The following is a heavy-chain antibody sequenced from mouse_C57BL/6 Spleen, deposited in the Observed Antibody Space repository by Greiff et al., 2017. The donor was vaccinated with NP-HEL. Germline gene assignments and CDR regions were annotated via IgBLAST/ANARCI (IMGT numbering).Heavy chain of an antibody. Sequence: QVQLKESDAELVKPGASVKISCKVSGYTFTDHTIHWMKQRPEQGLEWIGYIYPRDGSTKYNEKFKGKATLTADKSSSTAYMQLNSLTSEDSAVYFCARAPYYYGSSYEAMDYWGQGTSVTVSS. CDR1: GYTFTDHT. D-gene: IGHD1-1*01. V-gene: IGHV1-78*01. CDR2: IYPRDGST. J-gene: IGHJ4*01. CDR3: ARAPYYYGSSYEAMDY.